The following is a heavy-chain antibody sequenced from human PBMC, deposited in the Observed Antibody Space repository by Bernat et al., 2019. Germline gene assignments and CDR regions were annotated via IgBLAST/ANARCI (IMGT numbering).Heavy chain of an antibody. V-gene: IGHV3-23*01. Sequence: EVQLLESGGGLVQPGGSLRLSCAASGFTFSSYAMSWVRQAPGKGLEWVSAISGSGGSTYYADSVKGRFTISRDNSKNTLYLQMNSLRAEDTAVYYCAKTRPDPALRGLGGYFDDWGQGTLVTVSS. CDR1: GFTFSSYA. D-gene: IGHD2-15*01. CDR2: ISGSGGST. CDR3: AKTRPDPALRGLGGYFDD. J-gene: IGHJ4*02.